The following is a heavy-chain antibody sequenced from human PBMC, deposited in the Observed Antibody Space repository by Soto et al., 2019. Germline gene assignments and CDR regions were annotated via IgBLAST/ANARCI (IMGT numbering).Heavy chain of an antibody. D-gene: IGHD6-19*01. CDR1: GYSFDRYW. CDR2: IYPGDSDT. J-gene: IGHJ4*02. Sequence: GESLKISCKTSGYSFDRYWIGWVRQMPGKGLEWMGIIYPGDSDTRYSPSFQGQVTISADKSISTAYMQWSRLKASDTAMYYCAXRTEGSGDGHSSGWPDYWGQGTLVTVSS. CDR3: AXRTEGSGDGHSSGWPDY. V-gene: IGHV5-51*01.